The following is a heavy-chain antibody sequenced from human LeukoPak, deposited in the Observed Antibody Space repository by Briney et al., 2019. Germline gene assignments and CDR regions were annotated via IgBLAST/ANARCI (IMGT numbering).Heavy chain of an antibody. V-gene: IGHV1-24*01. CDR1: GYTLTELS. J-gene: IGHJ4*02. CDR2: FDPEDGET. D-gene: IGHD5-18*01. CDR3: ATGLFFQVDTAMATVPYFDY. Sequence: ASVKVSCKVSGYTLTELSMHWVRQAPGKGLEWMGGFDPEDGETIYAQKFQGSVTMTEDTSTDTAYMELSSLRSEDTAVYYCATGLFFQVDTAMATVPYFDYWGQGTLVTVSS.